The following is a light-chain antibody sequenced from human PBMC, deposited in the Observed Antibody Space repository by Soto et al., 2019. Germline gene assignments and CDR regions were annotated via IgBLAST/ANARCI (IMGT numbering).Light chain of an antibody. Sequence: DIQMTQSPSSLSASVGDRVTITCRASQSISSSLNWYQQKPGKAPKLLIYAASSLQSGVPSRFSGSGSVTDFTLTISILQPEDFATYYCQHSHSTLLYTFGQGTKLEIK. CDR3: QHSHSTLLYT. CDR2: AAS. V-gene: IGKV1-39*01. J-gene: IGKJ2*01. CDR1: QSISSS.